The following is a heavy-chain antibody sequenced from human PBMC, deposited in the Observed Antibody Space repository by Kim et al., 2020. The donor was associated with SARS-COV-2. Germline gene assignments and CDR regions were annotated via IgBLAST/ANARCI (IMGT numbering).Heavy chain of an antibody. CDR3: AKEFSTSGHYMLDY. V-gene: IGHV3-9*01. D-gene: IGHD6-19*01. CDR2: ISWNSDSI. Sequence: GGSLRLSCAASGFKFDDYAMHWVRQAPGKGLEWVSGISWNSDSIGYADSVKGRFTISRDNAKKSLYLQLNSLRTDDTALYYCAKEFSTSGHYMLDYWGQGTLVTVSS. J-gene: IGHJ4*02. CDR1: GFKFDDYA.